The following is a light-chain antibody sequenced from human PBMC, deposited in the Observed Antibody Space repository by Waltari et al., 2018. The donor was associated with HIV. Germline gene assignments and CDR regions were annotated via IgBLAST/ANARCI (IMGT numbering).Light chain of an antibody. CDR2: NDT. Sequence: QSVLTQPPSASGTPGQRVTISCSGSSSNIENDNVYWYQQLTGAAPRLLIYNDTPRPSGVPDRFTGSKSGTSASLAISGLRSEDEADYYCVGWDSRLSGYVFGTGTKVTVL. CDR3: VGWDSRLSGYV. V-gene: IGLV1-47*02. J-gene: IGLJ1*01. CDR1: SSNIENDN.